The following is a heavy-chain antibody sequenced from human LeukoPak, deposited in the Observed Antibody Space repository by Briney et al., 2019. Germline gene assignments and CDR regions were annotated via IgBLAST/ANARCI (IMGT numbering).Heavy chain of an antibody. CDR1: GFTFSNYA. Sequence: GGSLRLSCAASGFTFSNYAMTWVRQAPGKGLEWVSAISGSGGSTYYADSVKGRFTISRDNSKNTLYLQMNSLRAEDTAVYYCARAEAAGDNRGGYYYFYMDVWGKGTTVTVSS. D-gene: IGHD6-25*01. CDR2: ISGSGGST. V-gene: IGHV3-23*01. J-gene: IGHJ6*03. CDR3: ARAEAAGDNRGGYYYFYMDV.